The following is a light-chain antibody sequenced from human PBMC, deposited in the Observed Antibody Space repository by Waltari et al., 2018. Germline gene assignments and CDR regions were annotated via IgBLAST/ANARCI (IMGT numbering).Light chain of an antibody. CDR2: DVN. CDR1: SSDVGGYNY. Sequence: QSALTQPRSVSGSPGQSVTISCTGTSSDVGGYNYVSWYQQHPGKAPKLMINDVNNRPLGVPYRFSGSNSGTTSSLTISVLQGEDEADYYCCSYAGSYAYVFGTGTKVTVL. CDR3: CSYAGSYAYV. J-gene: IGLJ1*01. V-gene: IGLV2-11*01.